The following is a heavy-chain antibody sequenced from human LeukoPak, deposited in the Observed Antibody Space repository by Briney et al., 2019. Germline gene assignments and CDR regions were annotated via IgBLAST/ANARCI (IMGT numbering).Heavy chain of an antibody. CDR1: GVSISSYY. D-gene: IGHD4-11*01. J-gene: IGHJ4*02. CDR2: IYYSGST. CDR3: ARAPGYSNYVDY. V-gene: IGHV4-59*01. Sequence: PSETLSLTCTVSGVSISSYYWSWIRQPPGKGLEWIGYIYYSGSTNYNPSLKSRVTISVDTSKNQFSLKLSSVTAADTAVYYCARAPGYSNYVDYWGQGTLVTVSS.